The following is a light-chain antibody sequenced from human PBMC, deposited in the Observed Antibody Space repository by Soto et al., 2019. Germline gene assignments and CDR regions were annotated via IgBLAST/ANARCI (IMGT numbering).Light chain of an antibody. J-gene: IGLJ1*01. CDR3: AAWDGRLNGSYV. CDR2: SNN. V-gene: IGLV1-44*01. CDR1: RSNSGSNT. Sequence: VRTQPPTRCATPGQRVTISGSGSRSNSGSNTVTWYEQLPGTAPKLVVYSNNQRPSGVPDRFSGSKSGTSASLAISGLQSEDVADYYCAAWDGRLNGSYVFGRRTKVTVL.